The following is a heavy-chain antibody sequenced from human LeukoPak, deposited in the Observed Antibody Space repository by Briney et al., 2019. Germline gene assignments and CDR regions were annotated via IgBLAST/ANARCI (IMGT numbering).Heavy chain of an antibody. J-gene: IGHJ4*02. CDR2: IYYSGST. Sequence: SETLSLTCTVSGGSISSSSYYWGWIRQPPGKGLEWIGSIYYSGSTYYNPSLKSRITISVDTSKNQFSLKLSSVTAADTAVYYCAAPLAYCGGDCYSFGDYWGQGTLVTVSS. V-gene: IGHV4-39*01. CDR3: AAPLAYCGGDCYSFGDY. D-gene: IGHD2-21*02. CDR1: GGSISSSSYY.